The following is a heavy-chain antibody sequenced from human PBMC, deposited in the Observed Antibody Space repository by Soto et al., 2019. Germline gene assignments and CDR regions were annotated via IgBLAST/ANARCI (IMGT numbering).Heavy chain of an antibody. D-gene: IGHD3-9*01. CDR3: ARDRGSFDILTGYYTP. J-gene: IGHJ5*02. Sequence: RASVKVSCKASGYTFTSYAMHWVRQAPGQRLEWMGWINAGNGNTKYSQKFQGRVTITRDTSASTAYMELSSLRSEDTAVYYCARDRGSFDILTGYYTPWGQGTLVTVSS. V-gene: IGHV1-3*01. CDR1: GYTFTSYA. CDR2: INAGNGNT.